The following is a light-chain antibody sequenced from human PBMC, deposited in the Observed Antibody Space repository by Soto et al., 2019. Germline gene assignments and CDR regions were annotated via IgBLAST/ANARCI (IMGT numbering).Light chain of an antibody. CDR1: QSVDSRF. V-gene: IGKV3-20*01. J-gene: IGKJ1*01. CDR2: GAS. CDR3: QQYDSSRT. Sequence: EIVLTQSPGTLSLSPGESATLSCRASQSVDSRFLAWYQQKPGQAPRLLMYGASTRATGIPDRFSGSGSGTDFTLSISSLEPEDFAVYYCQQYDSSRTFGQATKVE.